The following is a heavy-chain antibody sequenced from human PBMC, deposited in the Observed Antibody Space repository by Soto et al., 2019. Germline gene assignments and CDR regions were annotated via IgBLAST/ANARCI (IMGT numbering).Heavy chain of an antibody. V-gene: IGHV4-59*01. Sequence: SETLSLTCTVSGGSISSYYWSWIRQPPGKGLEWIGYIYYSGSTNYNPSLKSRVTISVDTSKNQFSLKLSSVTAADTAVYYCARDRYDYSNYGPGWFDPWGQGTLVTVSS. CDR2: IYYSGST. D-gene: IGHD4-4*01. CDR1: GGSISSYY. J-gene: IGHJ5*02. CDR3: ARDRYDYSNYGPGWFDP.